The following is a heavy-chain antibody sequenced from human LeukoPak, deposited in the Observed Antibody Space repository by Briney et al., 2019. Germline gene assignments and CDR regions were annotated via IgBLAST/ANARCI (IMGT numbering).Heavy chain of an antibody. J-gene: IGHJ4*02. CDR1: GFTFSDYT. CDR3: AREPVRGIPDYFDY. CDR2: ISSDGGTK. Sequence: GGSLRLSCAACGFTFSDYTLHWVRQAPDKGLEWVTVISSDGGTKFYADSVKGRFTISRDNSKSTLYQQMNSLRVEDTAVYYCAREPVRGIPDYFDYWGQGTLVTVSS. D-gene: IGHD3-10*01. V-gene: IGHV3-30-3*01.